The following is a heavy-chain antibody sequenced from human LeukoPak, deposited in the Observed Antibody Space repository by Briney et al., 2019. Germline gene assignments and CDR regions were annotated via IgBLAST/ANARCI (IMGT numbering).Heavy chain of an antibody. V-gene: IGHV1-18*01. CDR2: ISAYNGNT. CDR3: ARGSFEYSSSWYPGFDY. CDR1: GYTFTSYG. Sequence: EASVKVSCKASGYTFTSYGISWVRQAPGQGLEWMGWISAYNGNTNYAQKLQGRVTMTTDTSTSTAYMELRSLRSDDTAVYYCARGSFEYSSSWYPGFDYWGQGTLVTVSS. J-gene: IGHJ4*02. D-gene: IGHD6-13*01.